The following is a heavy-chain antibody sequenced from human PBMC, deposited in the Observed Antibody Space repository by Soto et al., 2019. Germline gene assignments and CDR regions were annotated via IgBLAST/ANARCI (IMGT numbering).Heavy chain of an antibody. Sequence: SETLSLTCTVSGGSISSGGYYWNWIRQHPGKGLEWIGYIYYSGHTYYNPSLKSRVTISVDTSKNQFSLKLSSVTAADTAVYYCARDSLNGGSGYSPDRGQGTRVTVSS. V-gene: IGHV4-31*03. D-gene: IGHD3-22*01. CDR1: GGSISSGGYY. CDR2: IYYSGHT. J-gene: IGHJ4*02. CDR3: ARDSLNGGSGYSPD.